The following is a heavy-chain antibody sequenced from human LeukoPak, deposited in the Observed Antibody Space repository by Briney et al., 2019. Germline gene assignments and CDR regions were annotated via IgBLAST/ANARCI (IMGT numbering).Heavy chain of an antibody. Sequence: ASVKVSCKASGYTFTSYGIIWVRQAPGQGLEWMGWISAYNGNTNYAQKLQGRVTMTTDTSTSTAYMELRSLRSDDTAVYYCARAETYYYDSSGYSFDYWGQGTLVTVSS. J-gene: IGHJ4*02. CDR1: GYTFTSYG. CDR3: ARAETYYYDSSGYSFDY. CDR2: ISAYNGNT. V-gene: IGHV1-18*01. D-gene: IGHD3-22*01.